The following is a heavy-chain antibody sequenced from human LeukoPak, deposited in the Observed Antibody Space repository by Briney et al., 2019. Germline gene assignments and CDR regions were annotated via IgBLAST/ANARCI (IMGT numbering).Heavy chain of an antibody. CDR3: ARDQDYYGSGSYGPGY. J-gene: IGHJ4*02. CDR2: SYHTGST. D-gene: IGHD3-10*01. CDR1: GYSITTGYY. Sequence: SETLSLTCTVSGYSITTGYYWGWIRQPPGKGLEWIGSSYHTGSTFYNPSLKSRVTISVDTSKNQFSLKLSSVTAADTAVYYCARDQDYYGSGSYGPGYWGQGILVTVSS. V-gene: IGHV4-38-2*02.